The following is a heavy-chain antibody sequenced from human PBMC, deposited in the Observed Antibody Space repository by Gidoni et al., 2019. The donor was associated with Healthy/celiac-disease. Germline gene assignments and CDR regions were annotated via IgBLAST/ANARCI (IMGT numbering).Heavy chain of an antibody. CDR2: MNPNSGNT. V-gene: IGHV1-8*01. CDR3: ARVGSSRSYYYYYMDV. Sequence: QVQLVQSGAEVKKPGASVKVSCKASGYTFTSYDINWVQQATGQGLEWMGWMNPNSGNTGYAQKFQGRVTMTRNTSISTAYMELSSLRSEDTAVYYCARVGSSRSYYYYYMDVWGKGTTVTVSS. CDR1: GYTFTSYD. J-gene: IGHJ6*03. D-gene: IGHD1-26*01.